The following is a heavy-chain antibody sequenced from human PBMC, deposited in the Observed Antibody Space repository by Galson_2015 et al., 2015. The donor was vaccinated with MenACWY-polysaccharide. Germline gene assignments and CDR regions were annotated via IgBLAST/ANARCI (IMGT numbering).Heavy chain of an antibody. J-gene: IGHJ4*02. D-gene: IGHD4/OR15-4a*01. V-gene: IGHV3-73*01. CDR3: TRQVTGRGAFDL. CDR2: VRTKADSYAT. Sequence: SLRLSCAASGFTFSDSLMHWVRQASGKGLEWVGRVRTKADSYATAYAASVKGRFTISRDDSKNTAYLQMNSLQTEDTAVYYCTRQVTGRGAFDLWGQGTLVPVSS. CDR1: GFTFSDSL.